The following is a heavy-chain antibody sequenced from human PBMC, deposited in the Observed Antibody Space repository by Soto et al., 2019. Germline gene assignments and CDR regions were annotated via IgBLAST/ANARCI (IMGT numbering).Heavy chain of an antibody. V-gene: IGHV1-3*04. CDR3: ARDLTEYYDSSGYYY. CDR1: GYTFTSYA. CDR2: INTDNGNT. J-gene: IGHJ4*02. D-gene: IGHD3-22*01. Sequence: ASVKVSCKASGYTFTSYAMHWVRQAPGQRPEWMGWINTDNGNTKYSQNLQGRVTITRDTSASTAYMELSSLRSEDTAVYYCARDLTEYYDSSGYYYWGQGTLVTVSS.